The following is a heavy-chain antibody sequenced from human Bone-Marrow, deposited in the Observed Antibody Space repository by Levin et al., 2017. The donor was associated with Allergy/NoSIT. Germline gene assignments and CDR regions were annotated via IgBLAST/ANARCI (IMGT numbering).Heavy chain of an antibody. CDR3: ARGRGYCSSGICYGDS. Sequence: GASVKVSCKASGYTFTDCAMNWVRQAPGQGLEWMGWINTDSGNPTYAQGFTGRFVFSLDTAVSTAYLQINSLKPEDTAVYYCARGRGYCSSGICYGDSWGQGTLVTVSS. D-gene: IGHD2-15*01. V-gene: IGHV7-4-1*02. CDR2: INTDSGNP. CDR1: GYTFTDCA. J-gene: IGHJ4*02.